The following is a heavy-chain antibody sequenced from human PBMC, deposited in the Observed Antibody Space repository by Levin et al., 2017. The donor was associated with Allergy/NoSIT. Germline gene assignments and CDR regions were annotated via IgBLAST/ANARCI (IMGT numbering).Heavy chain of an antibody. CDR3: ARDFYVNYYFMDV. Sequence: ASVKVSCQASGYTFTSYAIHWVRQAPGQSLEWMGWINGANGDTEYSETLKGRLTITRDTSASTVYMELSSLRSADTAVYYCARDFYVNYYFMDVWGTGATVTVSS. D-gene: IGHD5/OR15-5a*01. CDR2: INGANGDT. V-gene: IGHV1-3*01. CDR1: GYTFTSYA. J-gene: IGHJ6*03.